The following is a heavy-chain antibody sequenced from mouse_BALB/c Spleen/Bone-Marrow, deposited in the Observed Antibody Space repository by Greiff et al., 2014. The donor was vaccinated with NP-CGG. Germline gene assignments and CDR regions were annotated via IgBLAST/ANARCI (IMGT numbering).Heavy chain of an antibody. V-gene: IGHV1-63*02. CDR3: AGESSFKDYFDY. Sequence: VKLQESGAELVRPGTSVKISCEASGYTFTNYYLGWVKQRPGHGLEWIGDIYPGGGYTNYNEEFKGKATLTADTSSSTAYMQLSGLTSEDSAVYFCAGESSFKDYFDYWGQGTTLTVSS. D-gene: IGHD1-1*01. CDR1: GYTFTNYY. J-gene: IGHJ2*01. CDR2: IYPGGGYT.